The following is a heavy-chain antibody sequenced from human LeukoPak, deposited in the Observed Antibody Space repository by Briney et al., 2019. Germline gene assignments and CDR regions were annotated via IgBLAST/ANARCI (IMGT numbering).Heavy chain of an antibody. CDR3: AKTRLRFLEWLLDYPLDHGMDV. D-gene: IGHD3-3*01. J-gene: IGHJ6*02. Sequence: SETLSLTCTVSGGSISSYYWSWIRQPPGKGLEWIGYIYYSGSTNYNPSLKSRVTISVDTSKNQFSLKLSSVTAADTAVYYCAKTRLRFLEWLLDYPLDHGMDVWGQGTTVTVSS. CDR2: IYYSGST. V-gene: IGHV4-59*01. CDR1: GGSISSYY.